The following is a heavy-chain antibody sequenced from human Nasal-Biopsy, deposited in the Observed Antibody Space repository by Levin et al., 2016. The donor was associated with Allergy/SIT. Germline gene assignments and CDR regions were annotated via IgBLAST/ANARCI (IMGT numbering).Heavy chain of an antibody. CDR1: GFSFSHYS. J-gene: IGHJ4*02. V-gene: IGHV3-48*04. Sequence: GESLKISCGASGFSFSHYSMYWVRQAPGKGLEWISFLSSGSVTIYYADSVKGRFTVSRDDAQKSLYLEMNSLRVEDTAVYYCASEKYDNGYYPAFDYWGQGVLVTVSS. CDR2: LSSGSVTI. D-gene: IGHD1-26*01. CDR3: ASEKYDNGYYPAFDY.